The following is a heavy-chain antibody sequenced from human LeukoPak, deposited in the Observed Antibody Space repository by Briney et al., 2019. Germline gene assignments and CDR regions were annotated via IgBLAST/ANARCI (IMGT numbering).Heavy chain of an antibody. CDR1: GFTVSSSY. D-gene: IGHD2-15*01. CDR2: VYSGGRT. V-gene: IGHV3-53*01. Sequence: PGGSLRLSCAASGFTVSSSYMSWVRQAPGKGLEWVSLVYSGGRTEYTDSVKGRFTIYTDNSKNTLYLQMNSLRAEDTAVYYCARVGCSGGSCYTQYFHHWGQGTLVTVSP. CDR3: ARVGCSGGSCYTQYFHH. J-gene: IGHJ1*01.